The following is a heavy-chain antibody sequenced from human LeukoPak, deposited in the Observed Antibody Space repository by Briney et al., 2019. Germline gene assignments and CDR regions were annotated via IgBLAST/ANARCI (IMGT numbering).Heavy chain of an antibody. V-gene: IGHV4-59*01. D-gene: IGHD2-15*01. Sequence: SETLSLTCTVTGGSISSYYWSWIRQPPGKGLEWIGYIYYSGISNYNPSLKSRVTMSVDTSKNQFSLKLSSVTAADTAVYYCARADCSGGSCYAFDIWGQGTMVTVSS. J-gene: IGHJ3*02. CDR2: IYYSGIS. CDR3: ARADCSGGSCYAFDI. CDR1: GGSISSYY.